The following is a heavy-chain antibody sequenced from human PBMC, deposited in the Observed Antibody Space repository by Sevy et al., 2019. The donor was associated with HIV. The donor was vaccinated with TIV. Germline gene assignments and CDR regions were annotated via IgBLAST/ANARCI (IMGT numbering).Heavy chain of an antibody. D-gene: IGHD3-22*01. CDR1: GFTFSSYA. CDR3: AKVCPSPHYYCDSSGYYCSLYYYGMDV. V-gene: IGHV3-23*01. J-gene: IGHJ6*02. Sequence: GGSLRLSCAASGFTFSSYAMSWVRQAPGKGLEWVSAISGSGGSTYYADSVKGRFTISRDNSKNTLYLQMKRLRAEDTAVYYCAKVCPSPHYYCDSSGYYCSLYYYGMDVWGQGTTVTVSS. CDR2: ISGSGGST.